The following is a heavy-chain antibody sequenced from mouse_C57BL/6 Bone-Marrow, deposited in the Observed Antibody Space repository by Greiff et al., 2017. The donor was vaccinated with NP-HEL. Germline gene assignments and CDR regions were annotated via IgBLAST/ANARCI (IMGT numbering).Heavy chain of an antibody. Sequence: QVQLQQSGAELMKPGASVKLSCKATGYTFTGYWIEWVKQRPGHGLEWIGEILPGRGSTNYNEKFKGKATLTADKSSNTAYMQLSSLTTEDSAIYYCARDYYGSRYYAMDYWGQGTSVTVSS. CDR1: GYTFTGYW. J-gene: IGHJ4*01. CDR3: ARDYYGSRYYAMDY. CDR2: ILPGRGST. V-gene: IGHV1-9*01. D-gene: IGHD1-1*01.